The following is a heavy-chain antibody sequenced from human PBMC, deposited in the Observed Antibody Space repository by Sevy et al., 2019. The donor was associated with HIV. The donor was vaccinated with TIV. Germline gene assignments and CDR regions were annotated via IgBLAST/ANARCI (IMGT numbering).Heavy chain of an antibody. V-gene: IGHV4-30-4*01. Sequence: SETLSRTCTVSGGSLTSDDSYWSWIRQPPGKGLEWLGYIHYTGGTYYNPFSTSRIAMSVDTSEEQFSPRLSFVTAGDTAFYSCANKSGYSDCHFDYWGQGILVTDSS. CDR3: ANKSGYSDCHFDY. D-gene: IGHD5-12*01. J-gene: IGHJ4*02. CDR2: IHYTGGT. CDR1: GGSLTSDDSY.